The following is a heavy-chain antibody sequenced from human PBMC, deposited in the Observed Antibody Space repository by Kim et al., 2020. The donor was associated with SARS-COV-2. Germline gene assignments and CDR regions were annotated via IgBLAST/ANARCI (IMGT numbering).Heavy chain of an antibody. Sequence: ASVKVSCKASGYNFMRSGISWVRQAPGQGLEWMGWIFPCGGNTKYAEKLQGRVAMTTDTPTTTVFMELRSLRSDDTAVYYCARDYHWGSGTFDIWGQGTMVTVSS. J-gene: IGHJ3*02. CDR1: GYNFMRSG. CDR2: IFPCGGNT. CDR3: ARDYHWGSGTFDI. V-gene: IGHV1-18*01. D-gene: IGHD7-27*01.